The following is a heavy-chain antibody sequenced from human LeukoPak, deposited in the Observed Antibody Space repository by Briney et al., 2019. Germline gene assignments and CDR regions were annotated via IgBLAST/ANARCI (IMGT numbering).Heavy chain of an antibody. CDR3: ARDDCSSIGCYHNWFDP. J-gene: IGHJ5*02. V-gene: IGHV3-7*01. CDR1: GFTFSSYW. CDR2: IKQDGSEK. Sequence: GGSLRLSCAASGFTFSSYWMSWVRQAPGKGLEWVANIKQDGSEKYYVDSVKGRFTISRDNAKNSLHLQMNSLRAEDTAVYYCARDDCSSIGCYHNWFDPWGQGTLVTVSS. D-gene: IGHD2-2*01.